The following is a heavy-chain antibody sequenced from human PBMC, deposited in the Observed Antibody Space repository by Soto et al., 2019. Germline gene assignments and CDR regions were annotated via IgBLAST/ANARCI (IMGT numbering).Heavy chain of an antibody. D-gene: IGHD6-13*01. V-gene: IGHV3-23*01. CDR3: AKREIAAAGSRFFDY. Sequence: EVQLLQSGGGLVQPGGSLRLSCAASGFTFSTYGMSWVRQAPGKGLEWVSSIGGGSGSTYYVDSVKGRFIISRDNSKNTLFVQMNSLRAEDTAVYYCAKREIAAAGSRFFDYWGQGSLVTVAS. CDR1: GFTFSTYG. J-gene: IGHJ4*02. CDR2: IGGGSGST.